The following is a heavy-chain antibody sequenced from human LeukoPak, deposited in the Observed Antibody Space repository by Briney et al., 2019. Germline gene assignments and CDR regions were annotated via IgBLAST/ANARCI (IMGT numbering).Heavy chain of an antibody. J-gene: IGHJ4*02. D-gene: IGHD3-9*01. CDR2: ISNIGYSM. V-gene: IGHV3-11*01. CDR1: GFTFSDYY. Sequence: GGSLRLSCAASGFTFSDYYMSWVRQAPGKGLEWLAYISNIGYSMYYADSVKDRSTISRDNDQRSVDLQLNSLTADDTAVYFCARSGGLRYFDLWGQGSLVTVSS. CDR3: ARSGGLRYFDL.